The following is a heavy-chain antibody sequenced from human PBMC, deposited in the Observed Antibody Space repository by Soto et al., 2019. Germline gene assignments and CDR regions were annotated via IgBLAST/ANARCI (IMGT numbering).Heavy chain of an antibody. CDR3: AKDLKLRGASYYYGMDV. J-gene: IGHJ6*02. V-gene: IGHV3-30*18. CDR2: ISYDGSNK. CDR1: GFTFSSYG. Sequence: QVQLVESGGGVVQPGRSLRLSCAASGFTFSSYGMHWVRQAPGKGLEWVAVISYDGSNKYYADSVKGRFTISRDNSKNTLYLQMNSLRAGDTAVYYCAKDLKLRGASYYYGMDVWGQGTTVTVSS. D-gene: IGHD5-12*01.